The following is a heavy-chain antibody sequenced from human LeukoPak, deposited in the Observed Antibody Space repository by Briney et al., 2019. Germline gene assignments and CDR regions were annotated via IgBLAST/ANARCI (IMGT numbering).Heavy chain of an antibody. J-gene: IGHJ4*02. CDR2: ISGSGGST. Sequence: GGSLRLSYAACGFTFSSYAMSWVRQAPGKGLEWVSAISGSGGSTYYADSVKGRFTISRDNSKNTLYLQMNSLRAEDTAVYYCAKDAVRSYGFDYWGQGTLVTVSS. V-gene: IGHV3-23*01. CDR1: GFTFSSYA. D-gene: IGHD3-10*01. CDR3: AKDAVRSYGFDY.